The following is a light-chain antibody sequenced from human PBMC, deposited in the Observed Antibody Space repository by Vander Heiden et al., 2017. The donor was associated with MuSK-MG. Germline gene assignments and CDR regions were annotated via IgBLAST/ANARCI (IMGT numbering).Light chain of an antibody. V-gene: IGKV3-15*01. CDR2: GAS. CDR1: QSVDRS. CDR3: QQDKTLRT. J-gene: IGKJ1*01. Sequence: EIVMTQSPATLSVSPGERATLSCRASQSVDRSLAWYQQKPGRPPRLLIDGASNRANGIPDRFSGSGSGTEFILTSSSRQSEDFAVYYWQQDKTLRTFGQGTKVEIK.